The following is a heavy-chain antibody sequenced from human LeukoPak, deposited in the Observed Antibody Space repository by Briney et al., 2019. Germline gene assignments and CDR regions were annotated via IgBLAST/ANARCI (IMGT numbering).Heavy chain of an antibody. CDR1: GGSFSGYY. D-gene: IGHD4-23*01. CDR3: ARRDGGNSGDY. J-gene: IGHJ4*02. V-gene: IGHV4-34*01. Sequence: SATLSLTCAVHGGSFSGYYWSWIRQPPGKGLEWIGEINHSGSTNYNPSLKSRVTISVDTSKNQFSLKLSSVTAADTAVYYCARRDGGNSGDYWGQGTLVTVSS. CDR2: INHSGST.